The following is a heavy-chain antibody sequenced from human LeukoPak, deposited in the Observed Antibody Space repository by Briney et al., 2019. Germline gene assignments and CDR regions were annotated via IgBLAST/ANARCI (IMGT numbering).Heavy chain of an antibody. D-gene: IGHD2-15*01. Sequence: PSETLSLTCAVYGGSFSGYYWSWIRQPPGKGLEWIGEINHSGSTNYNPSLKSRVTISVDTSKNQFSLKLSSVTAADTAVYYCARSVEGYCSGGSCYSYYYMDVWGKGTTVTVSS. CDR1: GGSFSGYY. CDR3: ARSVEGYCSGGSCYSYYYMDV. V-gene: IGHV4-34*01. CDR2: INHSGST. J-gene: IGHJ6*03.